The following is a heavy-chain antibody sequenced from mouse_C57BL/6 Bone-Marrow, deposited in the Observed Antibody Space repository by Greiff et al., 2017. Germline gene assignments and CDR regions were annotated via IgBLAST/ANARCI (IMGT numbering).Heavy chain of an antibody. CDR2: IDPSDSYT. CDR3: ARLRYYGSSSDY. J-gene: IGHJ2*01. V-gene: IGHV1-59*01. Sequence: QVQLQQPGAELVRPGTSVKLSCKASGYTFTSYWMHWVKQRPGQGLEWIGVIDPSDSYTNYNQKFKGKATLTVDTSSSTAYMQLSSLTSEDSAVYYCARLRYYGSSSDYWGQGTTLTVSS. CDR1: GYTFTSYW. D-gene: IGHD1-1*01.